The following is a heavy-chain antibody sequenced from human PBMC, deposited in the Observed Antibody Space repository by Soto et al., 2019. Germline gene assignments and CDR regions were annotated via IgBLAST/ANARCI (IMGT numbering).Heavy chain of an antibody. D-gene: IGHD6-13*01. V-gene: IGHV1-18*01. Sequence: QVQLVQSGAEVKKPGASVKVSCKASGYTFTSYGISWVRQAPGQGREWMGWISAYNGNTKYVQKFQGGVTMTTDASTITAYMERRSLRADDTAVYYCARDAPAGLNDYWGQGTLVTVAS. CDR1: GYTFTSYG. J-gene: IGHJ4*02. CDR2: ISAYNGNT. CDR3: ARDAPAGLNDY.